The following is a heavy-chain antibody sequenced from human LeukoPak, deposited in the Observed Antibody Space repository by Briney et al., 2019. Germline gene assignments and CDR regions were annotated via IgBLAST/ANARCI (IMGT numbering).Heavy chain of an antibody. CDR3: ARDGGSRYYFDY. D-gene: IGHD3-16*01. V-gene: IGHV1-69*13. Sequence: SVKVSCKASGGTFSSYAISWVRQAPGQGLEWMGGIIPIFGTANYAQKFQGRVTITADESTSTAYMELSSLRSEDTAVYYCARDGGSRYYFDYWGQGTLVTVSS. CDR2: IIPIFGTA. CDR1: GGTFSSYA. J-gene: IGHJ4*02.